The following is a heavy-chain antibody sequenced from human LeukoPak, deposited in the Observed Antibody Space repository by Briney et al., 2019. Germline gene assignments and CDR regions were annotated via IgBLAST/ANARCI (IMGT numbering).Heavy chain of an antibody. V-gene: IGHV3-30*04. CDR3: ATSAVILTGYYADY. CDR2: ISYDGSKK. Sequence: GGSLRLSCAASGFTFTDYTIHWVRQAPGKGLEWVAVISYDGSKKNYADSVKGRFTISRDNSKNTLYLQMDSLRPEDTAVYYCATSAVILTGYYADYWGQGTLVTVSS. CDR1: GFTFTDYT. J-gene: IGHJ4*02. D-gene: IGHD3-9*01.